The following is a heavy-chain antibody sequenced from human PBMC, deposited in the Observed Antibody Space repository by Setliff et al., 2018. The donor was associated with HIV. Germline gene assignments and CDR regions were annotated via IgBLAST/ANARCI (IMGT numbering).Heavy chain of an antibody. Sequence: ASETLSLTCAVYGGYFSSYYWSWIRQPPGKGLEWIGEINHSGKTNYNPSLKSRITLSVDTSENQFALKLASVTAADTAVYYCARGFTIFGVGFSADPTGNWFDPWGQGTLVTVSS. CDR2: INHSGKT. CDR3: ARGFTIFGVGFSADPTGNWFDP. V-gene: IGHV4-34*01. CDR1: GGYFSSYY. D-gene: IGHD3-3*01. J-gene: IGHJ5*02.